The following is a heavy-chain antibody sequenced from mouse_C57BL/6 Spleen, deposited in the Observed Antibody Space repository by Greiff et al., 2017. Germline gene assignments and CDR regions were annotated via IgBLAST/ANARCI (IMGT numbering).Heavy chain of an antibody. CDR3: ARKGDYYGSSYDY. Sequence: EVKLQESGPELVKPGASVKISCKASGYSFTGYYMNWVKQSPEKSLEWIGEINPSTGGTTYNQKFKAKATLTVDKSSSTAYMQLKSLTSEDSAVYYCARKGDYYGSSYDYWGQGTTLTVSS. CDR2: INPSTGGT. D-gene: IGHD1-1*01. J-gene: IGHJ2*01. CDR1: GYSFTGYY. V-gene: IGHV1-42*01.